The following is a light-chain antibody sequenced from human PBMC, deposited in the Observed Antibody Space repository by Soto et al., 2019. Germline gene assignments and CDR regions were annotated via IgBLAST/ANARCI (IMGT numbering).Light chain of an antibody. J-gene: IGLJ2*01. CDR1: SSNIGSNH. CDR3: SARDDILSGVV. V-gene: IGLV1-47*01. Sequence: QSVLTQPPSASGAPGQRVTISCSGSSSNIGSNHVYWYQQFPGMAPKLLMYRSDQRPTGVPDRFSGSRSGTSASLAISGLRSDDEDDYYCSARDDILSGVVFGGGTKVTVL. CDR2: RSD.